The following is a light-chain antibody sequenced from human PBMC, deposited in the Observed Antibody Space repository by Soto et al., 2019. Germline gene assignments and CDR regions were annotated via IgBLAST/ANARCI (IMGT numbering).Light chain of an antibody. J-gene: IGKJ5*01. Sequence: DIQMTQSPSSLSASVVERVTITCRASQSISSYLNWYQQKPGTAPKLLIYHASSLESVVPSRFSGSGSGTEFTLTISRLQPDDFATYFCHSRAFGQGTRLEIK. V-gene: IGKV1-39*01. CDR3: HSRA. CDR1: QSISSY. CDR2: HAS.